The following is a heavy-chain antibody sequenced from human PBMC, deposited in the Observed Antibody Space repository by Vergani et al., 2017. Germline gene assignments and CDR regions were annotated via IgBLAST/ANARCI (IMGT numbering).Heavy chain of an antibody. CDR1: GGSISSYY. Sequence: QVQLQESGPGLVKPSETLSLTCTVSGGSISSYYWSWIRQPPGKGLEWIGYIYYSGSTNHNPSLKSRVTISVDTSKNQFSLKLSSVTAADTAVYYCARYFTIFGVVPLYFDYWGQGTLVTVSS. J-gene: IGHJ4*02. CDR3: ARYFTIFGVVPLYFDY. V-gene: IGHV4-59*01. D-gene: IGHD3-3*01. CDR2: IYYSGST.